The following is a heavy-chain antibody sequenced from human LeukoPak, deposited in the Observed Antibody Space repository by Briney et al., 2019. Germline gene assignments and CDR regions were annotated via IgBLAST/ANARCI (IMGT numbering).Heavy chain of an antibody. CDR3: AKRAEAGHRYPPDY. D-gene: IGHD2-2*02. CDR1: GFTFDDYA. CDR2: ISWNSGSI. V-gene: IGHV3-9*01. J-gene: IGHJ4*02. Sequence: PGGSLRLSCAAPGFTFDDYAMHWVRQAPGKGLEWVSGISWNSGSIGYADSVKGRFTISRDNAKNSLYLQMNSLRAEDTALYYCAKRAEAGHRYPPDYWGQGTLVTVSS.